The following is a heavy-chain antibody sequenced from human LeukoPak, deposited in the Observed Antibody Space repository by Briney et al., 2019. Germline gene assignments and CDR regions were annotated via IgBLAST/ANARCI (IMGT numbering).Heavy chain of an antibody. Sequence: SGGSLRFSCEVSGFTFRGYWMHWVRQAPGKGPMWVSGMNTEGSSTIYTDSVKGRFTISRDNAKNTLYLQMNSLRAEDTAVYYCARGRTGTTTTVSHYFDYWGQGTLVTVSS. CDR2: MNTEGSST. V-gene: IGHV3-74*01. J-gene: IGHJ4*02. CDR3: ARGRTGTTTTVSHYFDY. CDR1: GFTFRGYW. D-gene: IGHD1-7*01.